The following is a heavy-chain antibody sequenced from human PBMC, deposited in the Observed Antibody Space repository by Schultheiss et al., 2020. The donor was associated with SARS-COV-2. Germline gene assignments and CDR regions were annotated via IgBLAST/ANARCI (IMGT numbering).Heavy chain of an antibody. D-gene: IGHD6-6*01. CDR1: GFTFSSYS. J-gene: IGHJ6*03. V-gene: IGHV3-48*04. Sequence: GGSLRLSCAASGFTFSSYSMNWVRQAPGKGLEWVSYISSSSSTIYYADSVKGRFTISTDNAKNSLYLQMNSLRAEDTAVYYCARVSVAARPSYYYYYMDVWGKGTTVTVSS. CDR3: ARVSVAARPSYYYYYMDV. CDR2: ISSSSSTI.